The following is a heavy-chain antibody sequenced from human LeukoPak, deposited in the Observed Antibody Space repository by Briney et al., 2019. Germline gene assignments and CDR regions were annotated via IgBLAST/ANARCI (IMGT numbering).Heavy chain of an antibody. Sequence: GGSLRLSCAASGFTFDDYTMHWVRQAPGKGLEWVSLISWDGGGTYYADSVKGRFTISRDNSKNFLYLQVNSLRTEDTALYYCAKGAYSSGFYYMDVWGKGTTVTISS. CDR3: AKGAYSSGFYYMDV. CDR1: GFTFDDYT. CDR2: ISWDGGGT. V-gene: IGHV3-43*01. D-gene: IGHD6-19*01. J-gene: IGHJ6*03.